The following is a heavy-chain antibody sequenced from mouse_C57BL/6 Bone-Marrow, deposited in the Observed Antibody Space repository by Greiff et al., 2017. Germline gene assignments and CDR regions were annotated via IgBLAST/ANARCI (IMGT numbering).Heavy chain of an antibody. Sequence: QVQLQQPGAELVKPGASVKLSCKASGYTFTSYWMQWVKQRPGQGLEWIGEIDPSDSYTNYNQKFKGKATLTVDTSSSTAYMQLSSLTSEYSAVYYCARDLYYGNYDYAMDYWGQGTAVTVSS. V-gene: IGHV1-50*01. CDR3: ARDLYYGNYDYAMDY. D-gene: IGHD2-1*01. CDR1: GYTFTSYW. J-gene: IGHJ4*01. CDR2: IDPSDSYT.